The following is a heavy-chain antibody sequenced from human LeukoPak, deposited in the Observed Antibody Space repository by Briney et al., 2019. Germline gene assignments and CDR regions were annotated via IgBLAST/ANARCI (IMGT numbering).Heavy chain of an antibody. V-gene: IGHV3-7*03. Sequence: PGGSLRLSCAASVFTFSSYWMNWARHAPWKGLEWVVSINHNGNVNYYVDSVKGRFTISRDNAKNSLYLQMSNLRAEDTAVYFCARGGGLDVWGQGATVTVSS. D-gene: IGHD3-16*01. J-gene: IGHJ6*02. CDR3: ARGGGLDV. CDR2: INHNGNVN. CDR1: VFTFSSYW.